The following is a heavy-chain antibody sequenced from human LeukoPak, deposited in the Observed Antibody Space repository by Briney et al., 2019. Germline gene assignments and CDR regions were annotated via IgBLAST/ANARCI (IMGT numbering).Heavy chain of an antibody. CDR1: GGSISSSSYF. Sequence: SETLSLTCTVSGGSISSSSYFWGWIRQPPGKGLVWIGSIYYSGSTYYNPYLKIRVTISVDTSKNQFSLKLSSVTAACTAVYYCAKDLFSYFDYWGQGTLVTVSS. V-gene: IGHV4-39*07. J-gene: IGHJ4*02. CDR3: AKDLFSYFDY. D-gene: IGHD2/OR15-2a*01. CDR2: IYYSGST.